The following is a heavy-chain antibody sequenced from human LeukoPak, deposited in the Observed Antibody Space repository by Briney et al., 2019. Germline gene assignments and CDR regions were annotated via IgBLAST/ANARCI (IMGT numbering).Heavy chain of an antibody. Sequence: SENLSLTCTVSGGSISSYYWSWIRQPPGNGLEWIGYIYYSGSTNYNPSLKSRVTISVDTSKNQFSLKLSSVTAADTAVYYCARTHSGSYYYGMDVWGQGTTVTASS. D-gene: IGHD1-26*01. J-gene: IGHJ6*02. CDR1: GGSISSYY. CDR2: IYYSGST. V-gene: IGHV4-59*08. CDR3: ARTHSGSYYYGMDV.